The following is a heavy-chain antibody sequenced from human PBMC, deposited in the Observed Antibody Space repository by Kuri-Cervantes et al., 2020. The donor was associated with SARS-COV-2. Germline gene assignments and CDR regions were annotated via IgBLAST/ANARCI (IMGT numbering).Heavy chain of an antibody. CDR1: GGSISSYY. J-gene: IGHJ5*02. D-gene: IGHD4-17*01. V-gene: IGHV4-59*01. CDR3: ARELGLTTVNWFDP. CDR2: IYYSGST. Sequence: GSLRLSCAVYGGSISSYYWSWIRQPPGKGLEWIGYIYYSGSTNYNPSLKSRVTISVDTSKNQFSLKLSSVTAADTAVYYCARELGLTTVNWFDPWGQGTLVTVSS.